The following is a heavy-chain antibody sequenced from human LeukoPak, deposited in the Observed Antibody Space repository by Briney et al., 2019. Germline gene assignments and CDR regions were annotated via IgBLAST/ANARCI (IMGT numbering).Heavy chain of an antibody. CDR2: IYHSGST. J-gene: IGHJ4*02. D-gene: IGHD3-10*01. Sequence: SETLSLTCTVSGYSISSGYYWGWIRQPPGKGLEWIGSIYHSGSTYYNPSLKSRVTISVDTSKNQFSLKLSSVTAADTAVYYCAGSGSYSSFDYWGQGTLVTVSS. V-gene: IGHV4-38-2*02. CDR1: GYSISSGYY. CDR3: AGSGSYSSFDY.